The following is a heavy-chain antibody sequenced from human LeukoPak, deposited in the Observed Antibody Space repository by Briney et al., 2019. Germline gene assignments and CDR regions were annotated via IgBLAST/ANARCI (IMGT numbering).Heavy chain of an antibody. CDR1: GYTFTSYD. CDR2: MNPNSGNT. CDR3: ARMRVGYNWRLFDY. Sequence: GASVKVSCKASGYTFTSYDINWVRQATGQGLEWMGWMNPNSGNTGYAQKFQGRVTMTRDTSISTAYMELSRLRSDDTAVYYCARMRVGYNWRLFDYWGQGTLVTVSS. D-gene: IGHD5-24*01. V-gene: IGHV1-8*01. J-gene: IGHJ4*02.